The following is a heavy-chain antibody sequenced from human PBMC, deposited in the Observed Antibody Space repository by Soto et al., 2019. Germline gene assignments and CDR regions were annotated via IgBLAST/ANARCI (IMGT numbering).Heavy chain of an antibody. V-gene: IGHV3-74*01. CDR3: ARVGQGRYYFDY. Sequence: EVHLVESGGGSVQPGGSLRLSCEGPGFAFSSYWIHWVRQVPGKGLVWVSRINSDGSTTSYADSVRGRFTISRDNAKDTLYLQMNSLRAEDTALYYCARVGQGRYYFDYWGQGTLVTVSS. J-gene: IGHJ4*02. CDR2: INSDGSTT. CDR1: GFAFSSYW.